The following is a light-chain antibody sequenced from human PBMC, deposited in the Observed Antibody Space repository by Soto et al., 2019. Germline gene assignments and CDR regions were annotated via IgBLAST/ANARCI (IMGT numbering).Light chain of an antibody. CDR2: GAS. CDR1: QSVSNN. Sequence: EIVMTQSPATLSVSPGERATLSCRASQSVSNNLAWYQQKPGQAPRVLIYGASTRATGVPARFSGSGSGTEFPLDISSLQSEDFAVYYCQQYDTGPPRDPFGGGTKVEIK. CDR3: QQYDTGPPRDP. V-gene: IGKV3-15*01. J-gene: IGKJ4*01.